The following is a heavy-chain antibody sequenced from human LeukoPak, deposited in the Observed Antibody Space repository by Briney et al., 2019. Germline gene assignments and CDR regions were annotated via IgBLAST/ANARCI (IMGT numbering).Heavy chain of an antibody. J-gene: IGHJ3*02. CDR2: INPNSGGT. Sequence: ASVKVSCKASGYTFTGYYMHWVRQAPGQGLEWMGWINPNSGGTNYAQKFQGRVTMTRDTSISTAYMELSSLRSEDTAVYYCARPASITIFWSGYPPYDASDIWGQGTMVTVSS. CDR1: GYTFTGYY. V-gene: IGHV1-2*02. D-gene: IGHD3-3*01. CDR3: ARPASITIFWSGYPPYDASDI.